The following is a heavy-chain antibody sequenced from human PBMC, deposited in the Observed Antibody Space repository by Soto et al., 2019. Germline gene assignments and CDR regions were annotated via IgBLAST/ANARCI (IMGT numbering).Heavy chain of an antibody. CDR2: INWNGGST. D-gene: IGHD3-10*01. Sequence: PGGSLRLSCAASGFTFDDYGMSWVRQAPGKGLEWVSGINWNGGSTGYADSVKGRFTISRDNAKNSLYLQMNSLRAEDTALYYCARDREEKLLWFGDAFDIWGQGTMVTVSS. J-gene: IGHJ3*02. CDR1: GFTFDDYG. CDR3: ARDREEKLLWFGDAFDI. V-gene: IGHV3-20*04.